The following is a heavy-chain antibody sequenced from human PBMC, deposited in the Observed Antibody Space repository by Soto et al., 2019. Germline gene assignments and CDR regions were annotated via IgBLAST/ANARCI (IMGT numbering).Heavy chain of an antibody. V-gene: IGHV1-2*02. D-gene: IGHD6-6*01. Sequence: QAQLVQSGAEVKKPGASVKVSCKASGYFFTSYYIHWVRQAPGQSLQWMGWINPNGGNTHYVQKFQGRLTLTRDTSVSTVYMDLSSLTSDDTAIYYCARESMCGSSFRREYFDFWGQGTLVAVAS. CDR1: GYFFTSYY. J-gene: IGHJ4*02. CDR3: ARESMCGSSFRREYFDF. CDR2: INPNGGNT.